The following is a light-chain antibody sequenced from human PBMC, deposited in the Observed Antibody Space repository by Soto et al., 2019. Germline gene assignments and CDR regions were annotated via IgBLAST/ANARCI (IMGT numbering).Light chain of an antibody. CDR1: SSDVGGYNY. Sequence: QSALTQPASVSGSPGQSITISCTGTSSDVGGYNYVSWYQQHPGKAPKLMIYEVSNRPSGVSNRFSGSESDNTASLTISGLQAEDEADYYCSSYTSSSTAVFGTGTKVTVL. V-gene: IGLV2-14*01. CDR2: EVS. CDR3: SSYTSSSTAV. J-gene: IGLJ1*01.